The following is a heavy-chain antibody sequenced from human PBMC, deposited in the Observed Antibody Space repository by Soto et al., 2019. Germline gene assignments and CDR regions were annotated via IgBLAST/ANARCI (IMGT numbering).Heavy chain of an antibody. CDR3: GRDGGYQRFDY. J-gene: IGHJ4*02. V-gene: IGHV1-46*03. CDR1: GYTFTTYY. Sequence: QVQLVQSGAEVKKPGASVKVSCKASGYTFTTYYIHWVRQAPGQGLEWMGIINPSGGNITYAQKFQGRATMTRDTSTSTGYLALSSLRSEDTAVYYCGRDGGYQRFDYWGQGALVTVSS. CDR2: INPSGGNI. D-gene: IGHD2-2*01.